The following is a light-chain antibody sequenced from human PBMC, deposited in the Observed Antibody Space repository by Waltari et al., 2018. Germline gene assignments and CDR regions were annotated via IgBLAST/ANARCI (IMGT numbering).Light chain of an antibody. CDR2: HVS. CDR3: AQTTFWPHT. V-gene: IGKV2-30*02. CDR1: RSLVHSAGNTR. J-gene: IGKJ2*01. Sequence: DVVLTQFPLSLPVSLGQPASISCLSSRSLVHSAGNTRLAWFHHRPGQSPRRLIYHVSKRESGVPDRFSGSGSDTGFTLRITRVEAEDVGIYYCAQTTFWPHTFGQGTKLEI.